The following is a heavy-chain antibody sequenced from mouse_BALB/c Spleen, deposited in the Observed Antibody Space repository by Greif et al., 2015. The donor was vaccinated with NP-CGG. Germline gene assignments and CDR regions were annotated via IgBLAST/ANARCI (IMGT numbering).Heavy chain of an antibody. CDR1: GYTFTDYA. Sequence: QVQLQQSGAELVRPGVSVKISCKGSGYTFTDYAMHWVKQSHAKSLEWIGVISTYYGDASYNQKFKGKATMTVDKSSSTAYMELARLTSEDSAIYYCARDEDDGFAYWGQGTLVTVSA. V-gene: IGHV1S137*01. D-gene: IGHD2-3*01. J-gene: IGHJ3*01. CDR3: ARDEDDGFAY. CDR2: ISTYYGDA.